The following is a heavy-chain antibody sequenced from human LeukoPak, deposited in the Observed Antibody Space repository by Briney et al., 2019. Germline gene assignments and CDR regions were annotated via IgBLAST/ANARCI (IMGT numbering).Heavy chain of an antibody. D-gene: IGHD2-15*01. CDR3: AILNPLGYCSGGSCYSDYMDV. Sequence: GESLKISCNGSGYDFPNYWIGWVRQMPGKGLEWMGIIYPGDSDTRYSPSFQGQVTISADKCISTAYLQWSSLKASETAMYYCAILNPLGYCSGGSCYSDYMDVWGKGTTVTVSS. V-gene: IGHV5-51*01. CDR1: GYDFPNYW. CDR2: IYPGDSDT. J-gene: IGHJ6*03.